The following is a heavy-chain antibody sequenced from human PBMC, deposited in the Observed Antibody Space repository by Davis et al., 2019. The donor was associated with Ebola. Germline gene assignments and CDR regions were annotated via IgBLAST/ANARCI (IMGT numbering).Heavy chain of an antibody. J-gene: IGHJ3*02. CDR3: AGRPYYDSSCYYWEAFDI. Sequence: GESLKISCAASGFTFSSYAMSWVRQAPGKGLEWVSAISGSGGSTYYADSVKGRFTISRDNAKNSLYLQMNSLRDEDTAVYYCAGRPYYDSSCYYWEAFDIWGQGTMVTVSS. CDR1: GFTFSSYA. D-gene: IGHD3-22*01. V-gene: IGHV3-23*01. CDR2: ISGSGGST.